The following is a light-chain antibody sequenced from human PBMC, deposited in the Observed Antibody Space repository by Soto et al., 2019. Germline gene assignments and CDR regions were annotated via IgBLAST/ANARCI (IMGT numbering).Light chain of an antibody. CDR1: QGIGSW. Sequence: DIQMTQSPSSVSASVGDRVTITCRASQGIGSWLAWYQQKPGNAPKLLIYAASSLQGAVPSRFSGRGSGTDFTLTISSLQPEDYATYYCHQANSFPYTFGQGTKLEIK. J-gene: IGKJ2*01. V-gene: IGKV1D-12*01. CDR3: HQANSFPYT. CDR2: AAS.